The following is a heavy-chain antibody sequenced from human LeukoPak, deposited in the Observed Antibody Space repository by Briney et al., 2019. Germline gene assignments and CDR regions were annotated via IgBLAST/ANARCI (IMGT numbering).Heavy chain of an antibody. CDR3: ARAGYDYVWGSYP. CDR2: INHSGST. Sequence: SETLSLTCAVYGGSFSGYYWSWIRQPPGKGLEWIGEINHSGSTNYNPSLKSRVTISVDTSKNQFSLKLSSVTAADTAVYYCARAGYDYVWGSYPWGQGTLVTVSS. V-gene: IGHV4-34*01. D-gene: IGHD3-16*01. CDR1: GGSFSGYY. J-gene: IGHJ5*02.